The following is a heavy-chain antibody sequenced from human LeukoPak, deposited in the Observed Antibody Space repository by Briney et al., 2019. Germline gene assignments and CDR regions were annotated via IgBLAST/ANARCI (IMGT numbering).Heavy chain of an antibody. Sequence: PSETLSLTCAVSGGSISSGGYSWSWIRQPPGKGLEWIGYIDHSGSTYYSPSLKSRVTISVDRSKNQFSLKLSSMTAADTAVYYCASSGSYRGAFDYWGQGTLVTVSS. J-gene: IGHJ4*02. D-gene: IGHD1-26*01. CDR2: IDHSGST. CDR1: GGSISSGGYS. CDR3: ASSGSYRGAFDY. V-gene: IGHV4-30-2*01.